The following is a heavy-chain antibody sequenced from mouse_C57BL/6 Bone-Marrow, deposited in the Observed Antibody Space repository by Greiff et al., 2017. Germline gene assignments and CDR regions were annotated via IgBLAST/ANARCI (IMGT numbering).Heavy chain of an antibody. CDR2: IDPANGNT. Sequence: VQLQQSVAELVRPGASVKLSCTASGFNIKNTYMHWVKQRPEQGLEWIGRIDPANGNTKYAPKFQGKATITADTSSNTAYLPHSSLTSEDTAIYYCARVCHYYGSSGDYWGQGTSVTVSS. CDR3: ARVCHYYGSSGDY. J-gene: IGHJ4*01. V-gene: IGHV14-3*01. CDR1: GFNIKNTY. D-gene: IGHD1-1*01.